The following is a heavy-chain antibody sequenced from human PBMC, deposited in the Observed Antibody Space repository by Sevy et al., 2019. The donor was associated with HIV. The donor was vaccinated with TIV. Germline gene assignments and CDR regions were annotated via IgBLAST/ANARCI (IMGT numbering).Heavy chain of an antibody. D-gene: IGHD3-16*02. CDR2: ISSSSRTI. V-gene: IGHV3-48*02. J-gene: IGHJ4*02. CDR1: GLTFSSDS. Sequence: GGSLRLSCVVSGLTFSSDSMNWVRQAPGKGLEWLAYISSSSRTIYYADSVEGRFTISRDNDKKSVFLQMNNLRDEYSATYYCARDAYTPFVRSFDSWGQGTLVTVSS. CDR3: ARDAYTPFVRSFDS.